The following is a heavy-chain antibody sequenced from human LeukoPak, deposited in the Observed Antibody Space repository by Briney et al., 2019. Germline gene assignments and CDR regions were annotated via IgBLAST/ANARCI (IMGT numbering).Heavy chain of an antibody. D-gene: IGHD3-10*01. J-gene: IGHJ4*02. V-gene: IGHV3-23*01. Sequence: GGSLRLSCAASGFTFSSYAMNWVRQAPGKGLEWVSGISGSGDSTFYADSVKGRFTISRDNSKNTLYLQMNSLRAEDTAVYYCAKGRARGVITVPFDYWGQGTLVTVSS. CDR3: AKGRARGVITVPFDY. CDR1: GFTFSSYA. CDR2: ISGSGDST.